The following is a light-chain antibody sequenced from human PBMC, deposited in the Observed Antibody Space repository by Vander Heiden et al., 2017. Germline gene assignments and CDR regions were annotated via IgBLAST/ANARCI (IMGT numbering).Light chain of an antibody. CDR3: QQYGSSPRT. J-gene: IGKJ2*01. CDR2: WSS. Sequence: PGPPFLAPGERTTPPRRARQECTHRHLAREQEEPGQGPRAPIHWSSSRATGIPDRVSGRGSGKDFTLPIRRPEPEDFAVYYCQQYGSSPRTFGQGTKLEIK. CDR1: QECTHRH. V-gene: IGKV3-20*01.